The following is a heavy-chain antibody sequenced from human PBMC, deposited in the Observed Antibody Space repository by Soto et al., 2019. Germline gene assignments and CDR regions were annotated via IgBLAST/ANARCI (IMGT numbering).Heavy chain of an antibody. CDR1: GGSISSYY. D-gene: IGHD3-9*01. CDR2: IYYSGST. V-gene: IGHV4-59*08. CDR3: ASHYYDILTGYYAPMGY. J-gene: IGHJ4*02. Sequence: SETLSLTCTVSGGSISSYYWSWIRQPPGKGLEWIGYIYYSGSTNYNPSLKSRVTISVDTSKNQFSLKLSSVTAADTAVYYCASHYYDILTGYYAPMGYWGQGTLVTVSS.